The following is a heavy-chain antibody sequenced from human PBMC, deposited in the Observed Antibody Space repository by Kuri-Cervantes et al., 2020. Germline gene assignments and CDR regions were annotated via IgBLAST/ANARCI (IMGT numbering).Heavy chain of an antibody. Sequence: LSLTCAASGFTFSSYGMHWVRQAPGKGLEWVAVISYDGSNKYYADSVKGRFTISRDNSKNTLYLQMNSLRAEDTAVYYCARAFKQRFLEWLPFRGGYYYGMDVWGQGTTVTVSS. J-gene: IGHJ6*02. CDR2: ISYDGSNK. CDR1: GFTFSSYG. D-gene: IGHD3-3*01. CDR3: ARAFKQRFLEWLPFRGGYYYGMDV. V-gene: IGHV3-30*03.